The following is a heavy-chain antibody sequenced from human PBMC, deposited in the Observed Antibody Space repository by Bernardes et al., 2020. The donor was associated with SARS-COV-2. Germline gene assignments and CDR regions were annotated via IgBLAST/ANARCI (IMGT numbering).Heavy chain of an antibody. CDR1: GGSIRSSSY. CDR3: ARDYNWGNWYFDL. V-gene: IGHV4-61*01. J-gene: IGHJ2*01. D-gene: IGHD7-27*01. Sequence: SETLSLTCTVSGGSIRSSSYWSWVRQPPGKGLEWIGYIYYSGSTNYTPSLKSRLTISVDTSKNQFSLNLNSVTAAETAVYYCARDYNWGNWYFDLWVRGTLVTVSS. CDR2: IYYSGST.